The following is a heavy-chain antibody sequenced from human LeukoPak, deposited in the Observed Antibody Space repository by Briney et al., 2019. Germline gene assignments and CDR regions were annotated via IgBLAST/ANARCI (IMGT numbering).Heavy chain of an antibody. J-gene: IGHJ5*02. CDR3: ARDYGGNSGWFDP. D-gene: IGHD4-23*01. Sequence: ASVKVSCKASGHTFTSYAMHWVRQAPGQGLEWMGWISAYNGNTNYAQKLQGRVTMTTDTSTSTAYMELRSLRSDDTAVYYCARDYGGNSGWFDPWGQGTLVTVSS. V-gene: IGHV1-18*01. CDR2: ISAYNGNT. CDR1: GHTFTSYA.